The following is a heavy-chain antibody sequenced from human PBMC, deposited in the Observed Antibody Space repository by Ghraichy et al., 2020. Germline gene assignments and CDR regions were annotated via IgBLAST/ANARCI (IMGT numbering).Heavy chain of an antibody. CDR1: GGSISSSSYY. D-gene: IGHD3-22*01. Sequence: ETLSLTCTVSGGSISSSSYYWGWIRQPPGKGLEWIGSIYYSGSTYYNPSLKSRVTISVDTSKNQFSLKLSSVTAADTAVYYCARSITMIVVITLVAFDIWGQGTMVTVSS. CDR3: ARSITMIVVITLVAFDI. J-gene: IGHJ3*02. CDR2: IYYSGST. V-gene: IGHV4-39*01.